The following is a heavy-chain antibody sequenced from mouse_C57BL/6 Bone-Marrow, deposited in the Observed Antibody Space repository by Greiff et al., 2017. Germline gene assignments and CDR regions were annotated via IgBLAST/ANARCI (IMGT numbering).Heavy chain of an antibody. CDR1: GYTFTSYW. CDR3: VGSTEYYGSSDVATGWFAY. J-gene: IGHJ3*01. CDR2: IHPNSGST. D-gene: IGHD1-1*01. Sequence: VQLQQPGAELVKPGASVKLSCKASGYTFTSYWMHWLKQRPGQGLEWIGRIHPNSGSTNYNETFKSKATLTVDKSSSPAYMQLRSLTSADTAVSSSVGSTEYYGSSDVATGWFAYWGQGTLVTVSA. V-gene: IGHV1-64*01.